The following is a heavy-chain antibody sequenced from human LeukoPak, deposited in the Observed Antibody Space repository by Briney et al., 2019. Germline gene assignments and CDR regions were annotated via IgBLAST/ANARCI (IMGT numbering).Heavy chain of an antibody. V-gene: IGHV1-69*04. Sequence: SVKVSCKASGGTFSNNAFNWVRHAPGQGLGRVWRPIPLFGVTNYAQKFEGRVTITADKATSTAYTELSSLRSEDTAVYFCASQLTPLSGMDVWGQGTTVTVS. D-gene: IGHD1-1*01. CDR1: GGTFSNNA. CDR3: ASQLTPLSGMDV. J-gene: IGHJ6*02. CDR2: PIPLFGVT.